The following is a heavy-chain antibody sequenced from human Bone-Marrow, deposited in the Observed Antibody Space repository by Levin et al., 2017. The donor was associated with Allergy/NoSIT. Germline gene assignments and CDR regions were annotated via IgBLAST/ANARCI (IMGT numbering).Heavy chain of an antibody. CDR3: SRCEDY. CDR1: GFTFSNYW. Sequence: GGSLRLSCAASGFTFSNYWVSWVRQAPGKGLEWVASINQGGSGKYYVDSVRGRFTISRDNAKNSLFLQMDSLRAEDTAVYYCSRCEDYWGQGTLVTVSS. CDR2: INQGGSGK. V-gene: IGHV3-7*01. J-gene: IGHJ4*02.